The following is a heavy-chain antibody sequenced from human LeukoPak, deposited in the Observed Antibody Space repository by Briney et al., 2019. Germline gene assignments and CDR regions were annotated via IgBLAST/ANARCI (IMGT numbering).Heavy chain of an antibody. CDR3: ARGLPDWGHFDY. V-gene: IGHV4-59*12. Sequence: PSETLTLTCTVSGGSISSYYWSWLRQPPGKGLEWIGYIYYSGSTKYNPSLKSPVTISVDTSNNHFSLKLSTVAAADNAVYYSARGLPDWGHFDYWGQGTLVTVSS. D-gene: IGHD7-27*01. CDR2: IYYSGST. CDR1: GGSISSYY. J-gene: IGHJ4*02.